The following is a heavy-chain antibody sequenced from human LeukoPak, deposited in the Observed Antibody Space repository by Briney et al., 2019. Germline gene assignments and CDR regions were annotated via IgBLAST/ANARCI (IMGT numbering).Heavy chain of an antibody. J-gene: IGHJ4*02. V-gene: IGHV4-39*01. Sequence: PETLSLTCTVSGGSISGNSFYWGGVRQPPGKGREWIGNIYYTGITFYDPSLKRRVTISVDTSKNQFSLKLNSVTAADTAVYYCASPGITTFDYWGQGTLVTVSS. D-gene: IGHD3-22*01. CDR2: IYYTGIT. CDR3: ASPGITTFDY. CDR1: GGSISGNSFY.